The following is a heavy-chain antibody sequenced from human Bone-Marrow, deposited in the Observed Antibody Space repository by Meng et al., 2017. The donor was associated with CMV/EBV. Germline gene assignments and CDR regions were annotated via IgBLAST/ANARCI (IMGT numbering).Heavy chain of an antibody. D-gene: IGHD2-2*01. V-gene: IGHV1-2*02. CDR1: GYTFTGYY. Sequence: ASVKVSCKASGYTFTGYYMHWVRQAPGQGLEWMGWINPNSGGTNYAQKFQGRVTMTRDTSISTAYMELSRLRSDDTAVYYCARDQLGYCSSTSCYLGDYYYGMDVWGQGNTVNVAS. CDR3: ARDQLGYCSSTSCYLGDYYYGMDV. J-gene: IGHJ6*02. CDR2: INPNSGGT.